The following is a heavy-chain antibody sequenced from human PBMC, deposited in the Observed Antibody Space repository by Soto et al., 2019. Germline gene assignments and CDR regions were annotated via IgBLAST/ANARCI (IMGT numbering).Heavy chain of an antibody. J-gene: IGHJ4*02. CDR2: ISGSGGST. V-gene: IGHV3-23*01. CDR3: ASPSYYYGSGSYSH. CDR1: GFTFSSYA. Sequence: EVQLLESGGGLVQPGGSLRLSCAASGFTFSSYAMSWVRQAPGKGLEWVSAISGSGGSTYYADSVKGRFTFSRDNSKNTLYLQMNSLRAEDTAVYYCASPSYYYGSGSYSHWGQGTLVTVSS. D-gene: IGHD3-10*01.